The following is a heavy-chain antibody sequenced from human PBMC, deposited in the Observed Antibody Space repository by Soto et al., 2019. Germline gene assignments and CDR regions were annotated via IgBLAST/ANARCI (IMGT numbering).Heavy chain of an antibody. J-gene: IGHJ5*02. CDR2: IYHSGST. D-gene: IGHD3-22*01. V-gene: IGHV4-4*02. CDR1: GGSISSSNW. Sequence: SETLSLTCAVSGGSISSSNWWSWVRQPPGKGLEWIGEIYHSGSTDYNPSLKSRVTISVDKSKNQFSLKLSSVTAADTAVYYCARVPHYYDSSGFDPWGQGTLVTVSS. CDR3: ARVPHYYDSSGFDP.